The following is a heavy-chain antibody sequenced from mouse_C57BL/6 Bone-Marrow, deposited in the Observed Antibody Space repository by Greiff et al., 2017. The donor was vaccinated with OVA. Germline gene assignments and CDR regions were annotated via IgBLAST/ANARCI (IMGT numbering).Heavy chain of an antibody. CDR3: AEGGYDYPYYFDY. J-gene: IGHJ2*01. CDR1: GYTFTDYY. V-gene: IGHV1-19*01. CDR2: INPYNGGT. D-gene: IGHD2-4*01. Sequence: EVQLQQSGPVLVKPGASVKMSCKASGYTFTDYYMNWVKQSHGKSLEWIGVINPYNGGTSYNQKFKGKATLTVDKSSSTAYMELNSLTSEDSAVYYCAEGGYDYPYYFDYWGQGTTLTVSS.